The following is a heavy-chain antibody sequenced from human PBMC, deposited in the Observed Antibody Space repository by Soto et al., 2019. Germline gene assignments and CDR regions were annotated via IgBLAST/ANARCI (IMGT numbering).Heavy chain of an antibody. V-gene: IGHV3-30-3*01. CDR1: GFTFSSYA. J-gene: IGHJ3*02. Sequence: QVQLVESGGGVVQPGRSLRLSCAASGFTFSSYAMHWVRQAPGKGLEWVAVISYDGSNKYYADSVKGRFTISRENSKNTLYLKMNSLRAEDTAVYYCARVGAYCSGDCYSFTAFDIWGQGTMVTVSS. CDR3: ARVGAYCSGDCYSFTAFDI. CDR2: ISYDGSNK. D-gene: IGHD2-21*02.